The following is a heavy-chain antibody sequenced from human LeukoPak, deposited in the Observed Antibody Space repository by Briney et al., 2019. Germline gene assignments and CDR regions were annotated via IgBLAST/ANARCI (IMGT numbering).Heavy chain of an antibody. Sequence: GRSLRLSCAASGFTFSSYAMHWVRQAPGKGLEWVAVISYDGSNKYYADSVKGRFTISRDNSKNTLYLQMNSLRAEDTAVYYCARARDGSGSYYNWGQGTLVTVSS. D-gene: IGHD3-10*01. CDR3: ARARDGSGSYYN. J-gene: IGHJ4*02. CDR2: ISYDGSNK. CDR1: GFTFSSYA. V-gene: IGHV3-30*04.